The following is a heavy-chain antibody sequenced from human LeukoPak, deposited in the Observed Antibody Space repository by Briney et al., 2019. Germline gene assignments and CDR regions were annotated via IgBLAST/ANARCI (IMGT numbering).Heavy chain of an antibody. Sequence: PSETLSLTCTVSGGSISSYYWGWFRKPPGRGLEWIGYIYYSGSTNYDPSLKSRVTISVDTSKNQFSLKLSSVTAADTAVYYCARFIHDSSGYPFDYWGQGTLVTVSS. CDR1: GGSISSYY. V-gene: IGHV4-59*01. CDR2: IYYSGST. D-gene: IGHD3-22*01. CDR3: ARFIHDSSGYPFDY. J-gene: IGHJ4*02.